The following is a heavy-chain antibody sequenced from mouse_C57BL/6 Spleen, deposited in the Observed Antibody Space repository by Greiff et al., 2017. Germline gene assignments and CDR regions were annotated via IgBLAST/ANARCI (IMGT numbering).Heavy chain of an antibody. D-gene: IGHD1-1*01. CDR3: ASFYYYGSSYDAMDY. CDR2: IRNKANGYTT. V-gene: IGHV7-3*01. CDR1: GFTFTDYY. J-gene: IGHJ4*01. Sequence: DVMLVESGGGLVQPGGSLSLSCAASGFTFTDYYMSWVRPPPGKALEWLGFIRNKANGYTTEYSASVKGRFTLSRDTSQSILYLQMNALRAEDSATYYCASFYYYGSSYDAMDYWGQGTSVTVSA.